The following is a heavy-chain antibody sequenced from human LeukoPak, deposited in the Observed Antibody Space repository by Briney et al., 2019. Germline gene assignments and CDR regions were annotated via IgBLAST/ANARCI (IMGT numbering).Heavy chain of an antibody. CDR2: IHYTGST. CDR3: ARHRTYDSTDP. Sequence: SETLSLTCSVSGGSISSGDFYWGWLRQPPGKGLEWIGNIHYTGSTFYKSSLKSRLTISVDTSKNQFSLKLSSVTAADTAVYYCARHRTYDSTDPWGQGTLVTVSS. V-gene: IGHV4-39*01. J-gene: IGHJ5*02. D-gene: IGHD3-22*01. CDR1: GGSISSGDFY.